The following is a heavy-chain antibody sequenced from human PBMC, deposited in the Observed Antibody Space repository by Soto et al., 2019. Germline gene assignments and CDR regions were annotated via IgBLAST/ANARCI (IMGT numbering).Heavy chain of an antibody. CDR3: EGSWT. CDR2: ISGTTDRT. Sequence: EVQVLESGGGLVQPGGSFRLSFPPSGLTIRNNPRGGVRQVPGKALEWVAGISGTTDRTYYRDSVEGRFTIFKDTSKNTLYLEMNSLRAEDTALYRCEGSWTWGQGTLVTVSS. V-gene: IGHV3-23*02. J-gene: IGHJ1*01. D-gene: IGHD5-12*01. CDR1: GLTIRNNP.